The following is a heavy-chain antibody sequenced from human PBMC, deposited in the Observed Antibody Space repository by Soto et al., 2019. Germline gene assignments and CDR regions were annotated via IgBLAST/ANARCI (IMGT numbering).Heavy chain of an antibody. Sequence: QEQLVQSGGAVVQPGRSLRLSCTTSGTIFSGYGMHWVRQAPGKGLEWVALIRSDGSNIQYADSVKGRFTISRDNSRKILYLQMDSLRADDTAGYYCARYGVGATTYFGSLDYWGQGAPVTVSS. D-gene: IGHD1-26*01. CDR3: ARYGVGATTYFGSLDY. CDR2: IRSDGSNI. CDR1: GTIFSGYG. V-gene: IGHV3-33*01. J-gene: IGHJ4*02.